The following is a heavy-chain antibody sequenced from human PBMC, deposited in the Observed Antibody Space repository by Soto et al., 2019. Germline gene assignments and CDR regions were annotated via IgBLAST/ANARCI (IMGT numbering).Heavy chain of an antibody. CDR2: INAGNGNT. V-gene: IGHV1-3*01. CDR3: ARPPIAAAGTDHQPEGVYYGMDV. Sequence: ASVKVSCKASGYTFTSYAMHWVRQAPGQRLEWMGWINAGNGNTKYSQKFQGRVTITRDTSASTAYMELSSLRSEDTAVYYCARPPIAAAGTDHQPEGVYYGMDVWGQGTTVTVSS. CDR1: GYTFTSYA. D-gene: IGHD6-13*01. J-gene: IGHJ6*02.